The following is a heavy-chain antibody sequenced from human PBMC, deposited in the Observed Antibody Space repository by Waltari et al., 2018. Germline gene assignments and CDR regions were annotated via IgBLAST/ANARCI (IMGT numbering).Heavy chain of an antibody. V-gene: IGHV4-39*01. J-gene: IGHJ4*02. Sequence: QLQLQESGPGLVKPSEYLSLTCTVSGGSIRSSGYYWGWIRQPPGKGLEWIGSIYYRGSTYYNPSLKSRVTISVDTSKNQFSLKVSSVTAADTAVYYCARHESWSGVGNYWGQGALVTVSS. CDR2: IYYRGST. CDR3: ARHESWSGVGNY. D-gene: IGHD3-10*01. CDR1: GGSIRSSGYY.